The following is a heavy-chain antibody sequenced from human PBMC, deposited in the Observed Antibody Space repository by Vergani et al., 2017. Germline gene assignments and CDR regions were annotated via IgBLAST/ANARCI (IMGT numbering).Heavy chain of an antibody. Sequence: LEESGGGSVKPGGSLRLSCAASGFKFSDHYMSWIRQAPGKGLEWVSHISPGASTVSYTDSVTGRFTVSRDNDNNSLTLDMIPLRVEDTAVYYCTKNPGISTTRHYYAMDVWGQGTTVTVSS. D-gene: IGHD1-1*01. CDR2: ISPGASTV. V-gene: IGHV3-11*04. CDR1: GFKFSDHY. J-gene: IGHJ6*02. CDR3: TKNPGISTTRHYYAMDV.